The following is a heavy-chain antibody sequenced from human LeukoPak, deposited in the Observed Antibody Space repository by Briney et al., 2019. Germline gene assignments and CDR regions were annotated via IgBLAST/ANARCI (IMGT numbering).Heavy chain of an antibody. CDR1: GYSFTNYW. D-gene: IGHD5-12*01. Sequence: GESLKISCKGSGYSFTNYWIGWVRQIPGKGLEWMGIIYPGDSDTRYSPSFQGQVTISADKSISTAYLQWSSLKASDTAMYFCARRFLYSDYVFDYWGQGTLVTVSS. V-gene: IGHV5-51*01. CDR3: ARRFLYSDYVFDY. CDR2: IYPGDSDT. J-gene: IGHJ4*02.